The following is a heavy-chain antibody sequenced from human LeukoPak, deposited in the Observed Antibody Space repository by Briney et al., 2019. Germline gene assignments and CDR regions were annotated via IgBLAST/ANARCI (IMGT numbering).Heavy chain of an antibody. V-gene: IGHV3-33*01. D-gene: IGHD3-10*01. Sequence: GRSLRLSCGASGFTFSSYGMHWVRQAPGKGLEWVAVIWYDGSNKYYADSVKGRFTISRDNSKNTLYLQMNSLRAEDTAVYYCARDPYYYGSGSYYHSFDYWGQGTLVTVSS. CDR1: GFTFSSYG. CDR2: IWYDGSNK. CDR3: ARDPYYYGSGSYYHSFDY. J-gene: IGHJ4*02.